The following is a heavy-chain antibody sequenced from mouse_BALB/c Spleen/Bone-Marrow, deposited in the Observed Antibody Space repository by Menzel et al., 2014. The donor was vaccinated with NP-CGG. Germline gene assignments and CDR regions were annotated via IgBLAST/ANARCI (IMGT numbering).Heavy chain of an antibody. CDR1: GFTFSSYA. V-gene: IGHV5-9-3*01. D-gene: IGHD2-3*01. J-gene: IGHJ3*01. CDR2: INSGGSYT. Sequence: EVQGVESGGGLVKPGGSLKLSCAASGFTFSSYAMSWVRQTPAKRLEWVATINSGGSYTYYPDSVKGRFAISRDNAKNTLYLQMSSLRSEDTAMYYCASFDGYCECSYWGQGTLVTVSA. CDR3: ASFDGYCECSY.